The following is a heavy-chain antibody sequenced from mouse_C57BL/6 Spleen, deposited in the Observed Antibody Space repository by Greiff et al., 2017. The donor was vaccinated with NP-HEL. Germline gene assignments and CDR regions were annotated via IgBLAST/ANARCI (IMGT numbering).Heavy chain of an antibody. Sequence: EVKLMESEGGLVQPGSSMKLSCTASGFTFSDYYMAWVRQVPEKGLEWVANINYDGSSTYYLDSLKSRFIISRDNAKNILYLQMSSLKSEDTATYYCARGNWDGYAMDYWGQGTSVTVSS. J-gene: IGHJ4*01. CDR1: GFTFSDYY. CDR3: ARGNWDGYAMDY. CDR2: INYDGSST. D-gene: IGHD4-1*01. V-gene: IGHV5-16*01.